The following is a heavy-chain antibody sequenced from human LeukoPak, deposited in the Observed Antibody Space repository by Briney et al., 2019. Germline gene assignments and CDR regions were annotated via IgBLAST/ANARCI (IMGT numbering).Heavy chain of an antibody. Sequence: SQTLSLTCAISGDSVSSNSAAWTWIRQSPSRGLEWLGRTYYRSKWYNDYAVSVKSRITINPDTSKNQSSLQLNSMIPEDTAVYYCAREMATHYYYYMDVWGKGTTVTVS. CDR2: TYYRSKWYN. D-gene: IGHD5-24*01. CDR1: GDSVSSNSAA. J-gene: IGHJ6*03. CDR3: AREMATHYYYYMDV. V-gene: IGHV6-1*01.